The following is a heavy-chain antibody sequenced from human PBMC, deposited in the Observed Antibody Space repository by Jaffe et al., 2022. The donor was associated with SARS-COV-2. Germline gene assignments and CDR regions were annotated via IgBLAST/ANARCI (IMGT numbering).Heavy chain of an antibody. V-gene: IGHV1-3*01. CDR1: GYTFTSYA. D-gene: IGHD6-13*01. J-gene: IGHJ6*03. CDR3: ARGGRSIAAAGRTIYYYYYYMDV. CDR2: INAGNGNT. Sequence: QVQLVQSGAEVKKPGASVKVSCKASGYTFTSYAMHWVRQAPGQRLEWMGWINAGNGNTKYSQKFQGRVTITRDTSASTAYMELSSLRSEDTAVYYCARGGRSIAAAGRTIYYYYYYMDVWGKGTTVTVSS.